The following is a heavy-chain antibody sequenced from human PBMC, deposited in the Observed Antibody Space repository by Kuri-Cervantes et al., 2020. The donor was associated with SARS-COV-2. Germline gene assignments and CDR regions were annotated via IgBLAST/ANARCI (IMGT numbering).Heavy chain of an antibody. D-gene: IGHD5-18*01. CDR3: ARGVDVDTAMVPYFDL. CDR1: GGSFSGYY. Sequence: SETLSLTCAVYGGSFSGYYWSWIRLPPGKGREWIGEINHSGSTNYNPSLKSRVTITVDTSKNQFSLKLSAVTAADTAVYSCARGVDVDTAMVPYFDLWGRGTLVTVSS. J-gene: IGHJ2*01. CDR2: INHSGST. V-gene: IGHV4-34*01.